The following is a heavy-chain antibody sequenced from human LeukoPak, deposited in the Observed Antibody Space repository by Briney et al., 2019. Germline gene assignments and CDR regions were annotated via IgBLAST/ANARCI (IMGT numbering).Heavy chain of an antibody. D-gene: IGHD3-10*01. J-gene: IGHJ4*02. Sequence: GGSLRLSCAASGFTFSSYAMHWVRQAPGKGLEWVAVISYDGSNKYYADSVKGRFTISRDNSKNTLYLQMNSLRAEDTAVHYCAGAVPLWFGELLLDYWGQGTLVTVSS. CDR3: AGAVPLWFGELLLDY. CDR2: ISYDGSNK. V-gene: IGHV3-30*04. CDR1: GFTFSSYA.